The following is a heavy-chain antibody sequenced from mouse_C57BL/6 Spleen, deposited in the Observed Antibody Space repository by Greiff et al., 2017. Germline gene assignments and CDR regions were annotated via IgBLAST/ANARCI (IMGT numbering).Heavy chain of an antibody. CDR2: INPNNGGT. Sequence: EVQLQQSGPELVKPGASVTIPCKASGYTFTDYNMDWVKQSHGKSLEWIGDINPNNGGTIYNQKFKGKATLTVDKSSSTAYMELRSLTSEDTAVYYCARGGYYDAMDYWGQGTSVTVSS. J-gene: IGHJ4*01. CDR3: ARGGYYDAMDY. CDR1: GYTFTDYN. V-gene: IGHV1-18*01. D-gene: IGHD2-2*01.